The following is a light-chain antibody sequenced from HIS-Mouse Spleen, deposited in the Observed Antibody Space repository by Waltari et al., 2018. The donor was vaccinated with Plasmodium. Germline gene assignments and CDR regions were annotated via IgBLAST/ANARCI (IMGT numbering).Light chain of an antibody. CDR1: QLGNKF. CDR3: QAWDSSIVV. J-gene: IGLJ2*01. Sequence: SYELTQPPSVSVSPGQTASITCSGDQLGNKFACWYQQKPGQSPVLVSYQDSKRPSGIPERFSGSNSGNTATLTISGTQAMDEADYYCQAWDSSIVVFGGGTKLTVL. CDR2: QDS. V-gene: IGLV3-1*01.